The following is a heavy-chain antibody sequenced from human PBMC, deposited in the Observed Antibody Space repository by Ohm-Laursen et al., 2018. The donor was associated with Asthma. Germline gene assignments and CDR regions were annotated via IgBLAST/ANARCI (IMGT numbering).Heavy chain of an antibody. J-gene: IGHJ3*01. CDR1: GFSVSGHF. V-gene: IGHV3-53*01. Sequence: SLRLSCTATGFSVSGHFMNWIRQGPEKGLEWVADIYPGGATFYADSVKGRFTISRDDSKNTLNLQMSSLRGDDTALYYCARGQGSGDISGSDPFDLWGQGTTVSVSS. CDR2: IYPGGAT. CDR3: ARGQGSGDISGSDPFDL. D-gene: IGHD3-10*01.